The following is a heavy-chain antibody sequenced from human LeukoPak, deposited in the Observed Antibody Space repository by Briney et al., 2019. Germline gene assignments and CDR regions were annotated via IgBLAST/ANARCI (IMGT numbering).Heavy chain of an antibody. J-gene: IGHJ3*02. CDR1: GGSISSSSYY. V-gene: IGHV4-39*01. CDR2: IYYSGST. D-gene: IGHD3-16*01. CDR3: AGSYTTENAFDI. Sequence: SETLSLTCTVSGGSISSSSYYWGWIRQPPGKGLEWIGSIYYSGSTYCNPSLKGRVTISVDTSKNQFSLKLSSVTAADTAVYYCAGSYTTENAFDIWGQGTMVTVSS.